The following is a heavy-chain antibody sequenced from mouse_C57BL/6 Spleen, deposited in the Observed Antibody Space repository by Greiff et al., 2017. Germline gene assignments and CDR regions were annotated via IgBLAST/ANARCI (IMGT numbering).Heavy chain of an antibody. CDR2: ISSGSSTI. V-gene: IGHV5-17*01. Sequence: EVQLQESGGGLVKPGGSLKLSCAASGFTFSDYGMHWVRQAPEKGLEWVAYISSGSSTIYYADTVKGRFTISRDNAKNTLFLQMTSLRSEETAMYYCARPDYYGSSSLDYWGQGTTLTVSS. CDR3: ARPDYYGSSSLDY. J-gene: IGHJ2*01. D-gene: IGHD1-1*01. CDR1: GFTFSDYG.